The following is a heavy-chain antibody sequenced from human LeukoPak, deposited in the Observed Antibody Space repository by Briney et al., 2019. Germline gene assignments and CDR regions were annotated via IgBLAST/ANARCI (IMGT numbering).Heavy chain of an antibody. Sequence: GGSLRLSCAASGFTFSSYTMHWVRQAPGKGLEWVAVISYDGSNKYYADSVKGRFTISRDNSKNTVYLQMNSLRGEDTAVYYCARDCCGEWYYFDYWGQGTLVTVSS. CDR2: ISYDGSNK. CDR1: GFTFSSYT. D-gene: IGHD3-10*01. CDR3: ARDCCGEWYYFDY. V-gene: IGHV3-30-3*01. J-gene: IGHJ4*02.